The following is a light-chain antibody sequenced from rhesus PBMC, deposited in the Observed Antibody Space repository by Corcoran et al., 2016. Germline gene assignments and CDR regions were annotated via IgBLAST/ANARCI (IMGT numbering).Light chain of an antibody. J-gene: IGKJ1*01. V-gene: IGKV3-42*01. CDR3: PQDYDWPPA. CDR2: GAS. CDR1: QRVSSS. Sequence: EIVMTQSPATLSLSPGERDTLSCRASQRVSSSLAWYQQQPGQAPKLLRHGASRRGTGIPDRFSGSGSETDFTLTISSLEPEDVGLYYCPQDYDWPPAFGLGTKVEIQ.